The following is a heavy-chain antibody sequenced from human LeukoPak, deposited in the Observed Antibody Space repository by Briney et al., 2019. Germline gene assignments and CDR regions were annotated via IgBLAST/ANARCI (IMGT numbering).Heavy chain of an antibody. V-gene: IGHV3-7*01. CDR2: VKQDGSEK. J-gene: IGHJ4*02. D-gene: IGHD3-10*01. CDR3: ARDPYYYGSGSAFFDY. CDR1: GFTFSSYW. Sequence: GGSLRLSCAASGFTFSSYWMSWVRQAPGKGLEWVANVKQDGSEKYYVDSVKGRFTISRDNAKYSLYLQMNSLRAEDTAVYYCARDPYYYGSGSAFFDYWGQGTLVTVSS.